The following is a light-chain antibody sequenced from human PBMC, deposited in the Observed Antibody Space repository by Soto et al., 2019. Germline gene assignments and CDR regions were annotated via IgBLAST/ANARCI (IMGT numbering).Light chain of an antibody. CDR2: LGS. V-gene: IGKV2-28*01. J-gene: IGKJ4*01. CDR3: MQALRTPT. CDR1: QSLLHSNGHNY. Sequence: DIVMTQSPLSLPVTPGAPASISCRSSQSLLHSNGHNYLDWYVQKPGQSPQLLIYLGSHRASGVPDRFSGSGSGTDFTLRINTVEAEDVGVYYCMQALRTPTFGGGTKVEIK.